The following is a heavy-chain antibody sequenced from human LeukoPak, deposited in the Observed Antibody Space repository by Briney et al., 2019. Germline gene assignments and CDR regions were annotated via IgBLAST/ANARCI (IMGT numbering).Heavy chain of an antibody. J-gene: IGHJ4*02. V-gene: IGHV3-30*02. CDR1: GFTFNNYG. D-gene: IGHD3-22*01. CDR2: IRADGDSE. Sequence: GGSLRLSCAASGFTFNNYGIHWVRQAPGKGPEWVAFIRADGDSEFYAASVKGRFTISRDNSKDTLYLDINSLRAEDTAVYYCAKDYFHSSGFYTGGTFDSWGQGTLVTVSS. CDR3: AKDYFHSSGFYTGGTFDS.